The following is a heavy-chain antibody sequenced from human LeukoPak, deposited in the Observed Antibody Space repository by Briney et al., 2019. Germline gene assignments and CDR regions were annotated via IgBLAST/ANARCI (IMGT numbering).Heavy chain of an antibody. CDR1: GGTFSSYA. CDR2: ISAYNGNT. CDR3: ARGGSAAAGRVRAFDI. Sequence: ASVKVSCKGSGGTFSSYAISWVRQAPGQGLEWMGWISAYNGNTNYAQKFQGRVTMTRDMSTSTVYMELSSLRSEDTAVYYCARGGSAAAGRVRAFDIWGQGTMVTVSS. V-gene: IGHV1-18*01. D-gene: IGHD6-13*01. J-gene: IGHJ3*02.